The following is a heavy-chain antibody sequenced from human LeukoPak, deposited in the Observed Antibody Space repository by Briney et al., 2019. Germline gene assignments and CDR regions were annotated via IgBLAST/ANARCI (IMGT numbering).Heavy chain of an antibody. J-gene: IGHJ6*02. Sequence: GGSLRLSCVASGFTFSSNAMGWVRQAPGKGLEWVSVTTNTGGGKYYADSVKGRFTISRDNSKNTLYLQMNSLRAEDTAVYYCAREAGSGMLYGMEVWGQGTTVTVSS. CDR2: TTNTGGGK. D-gene: IGHD3-10*01. V-gene: IGHV3-23*01. CDR3: AREAGSGMLYGMEV. CDR1: GFTFSSNA.